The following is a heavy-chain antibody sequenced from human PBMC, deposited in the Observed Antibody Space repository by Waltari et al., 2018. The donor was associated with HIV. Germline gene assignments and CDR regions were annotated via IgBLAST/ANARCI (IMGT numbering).Heavy chain of an antibody. J-gene: IGHJ3*02. Sequence: EVQLVESGGGLVKPGGSLRLSCAASGFTFSSYSMNWVRQAPGKGLEWVSSISSNTRYISYADSAKGRFTISMDNAKNSRYLQMNSLRAEVTAVYYCARGGFGVDTVTTRFDAFDIWCQGTMVTVSS. CDR1: GFTFSSYS. D-gene: IGHD4-17*01. CDR2: ISSNTRYI. V-gene: IGHV3-21*01. CDR3: ARGGFGVDTVTTRFDAFDI.